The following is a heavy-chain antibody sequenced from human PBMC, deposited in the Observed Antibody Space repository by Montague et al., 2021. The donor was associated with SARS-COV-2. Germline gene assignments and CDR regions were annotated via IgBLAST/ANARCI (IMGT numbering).Heavy chain of an antibody. CDR1: GGSISSSSCY. J-gene: IGHJ4*02. CDR3: ARKASRCITIFGVVTASYYLDY. CDR2: IYYSGST. Sequence: SETLSLTCTVSGGSISSSSCYWCWHTQPPGKGLGWNGSIYYSGSTYYNPSLKSRVTISVDTSKNQFSLKLSSVTAADTAVYYCARKASRCITIFGVVTASYYLDYWGQGTLVTVSS. D-gene: IGHD3-3*01. V-gene: IGHV4-39*01.